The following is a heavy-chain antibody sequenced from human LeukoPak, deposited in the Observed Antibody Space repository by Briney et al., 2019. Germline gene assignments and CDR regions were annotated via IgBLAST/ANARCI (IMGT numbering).Heavy chain of an antibody. CDR1: GGSMSDYY. D-gene: IGHD1-26*01. V-gene: IGHV4-59*01. J-gene: IGHJ3*02. Sequence: SETLSLTCTVSGGSMSDYYWSWIRQPPGKGLEWIGYIYSTGSTNYNPSLKSRVTISLDTSKNQFSLKLSSVTAADTALYYCARDYSMTHAFDMWDQGTLVTVSS. CDR3: ARDYSMTHAFDM. CDR2: IYSTGST.